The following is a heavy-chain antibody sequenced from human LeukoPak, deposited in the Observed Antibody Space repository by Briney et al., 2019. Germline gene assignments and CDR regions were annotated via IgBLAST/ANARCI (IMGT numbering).Heavy chain of an antibody. CDR1: GFAFSTYW. J-gene: IGHJ4*02. CDR2: VNQAGSDK. Sequence: GGSLRLSCAASGFAFSTYWMSWFRQAPGKGLEWVANVNQAGSDKYYMDSVKGRFTISRGNAENLLYLQMNSLRAEDTAVYYCARGVFASGWYPDNFDYWGQGTLVTVSS. CDR3: ARGVFASGWYPDNFDY. V-gene: IGHV3-7*01. D-gene: IGHD6-19*01.